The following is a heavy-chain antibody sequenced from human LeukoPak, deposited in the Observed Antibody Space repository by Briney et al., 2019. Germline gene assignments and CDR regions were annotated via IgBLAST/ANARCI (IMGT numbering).Heavy chain of an antibody. CDR3: AGTDYDFWSGYYPFDY. CDR1: GFTFSGYW. CDR2: INSDGTIT. Sequence: GGSLRLSCAASGFTFSGYWMHWVRQAPRKGLVWVSRINSDGTITTYADSVKGRFTISRDNAKNTLYLQLNSLRAEDTAVYYCAGTDYDFWSGYYPFDYWGQGTLVTVSS. J-gene: IGHJ4*02. D-gene: IGHD3-3*01. V-gene: IGHV3-74*01.